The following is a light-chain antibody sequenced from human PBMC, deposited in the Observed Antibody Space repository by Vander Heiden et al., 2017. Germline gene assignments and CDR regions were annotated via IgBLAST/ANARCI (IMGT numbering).Light chain of an antibody. CDR2: GNI. J-gene: IGLJ2*01. V-gene: IGLV1-40*01. CDR1: SSHIGAGYD. CDR3: QSDDSSLSGVV. Sequence: QSVLTQPPSVAGAPGLRVTIPRTGRSSHIGAGYDVHRYPHLPGTAPHLLIYGNINRPTGVPARFAGSKSGTSASLAITGLQAEDEADYYSQSDDSSLSGVVFGGGTKLTVL.